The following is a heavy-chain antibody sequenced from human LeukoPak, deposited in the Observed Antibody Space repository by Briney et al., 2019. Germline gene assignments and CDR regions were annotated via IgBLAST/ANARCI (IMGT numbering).Heavy chain of an antibody. D-gene: IGHD4-23*01. CDR3: ASWGLAVETPHNCFDP. V-gene: IGHV5-51*01. J-gene: IGHJ5*02. CDR1: GSSFTSYW. CDR2: IYPGDSDT. Sequence: GESLQISCKGSGSSFTSYWIGWVRQVPGKGLEWMGIIYPGDSDTRYGPSFQGQVTISADKSISTAYLQWSSLKASDTAIHSWASWGLAVETPHNCFDPWGQGALVTVSS.